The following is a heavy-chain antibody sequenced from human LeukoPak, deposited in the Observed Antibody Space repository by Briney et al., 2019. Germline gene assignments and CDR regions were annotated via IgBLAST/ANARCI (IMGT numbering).Heavy chain of an antibody. D-gene: IGHD6-19*01. CDR1: GGSICSNS. CDR3: ARSHSSGWSKFDP. CDR2: IYNSGSA. V-gene: IGHV4-59*01. Sequence: SETLSLTCTVSGGSICSNSWSWIRQPPGKGLEWIGYIYNSGSANYNPSLKSRVTISVDTSKNQFSLKLSSVTAADTAVYYCARSHSSGWSKFDPWGQGTLVTISS. J-gene: IGHJ5*02.